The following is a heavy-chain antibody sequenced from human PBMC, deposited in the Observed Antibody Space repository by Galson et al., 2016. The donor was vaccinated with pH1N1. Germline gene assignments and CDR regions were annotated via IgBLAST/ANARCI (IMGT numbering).Heavy chain of an antibody. CDR1: GFTFSNFW. CDR3: ARARFDP. V-gene: IGHV3-7*01. Sequence: LRLSCATSGFTFSNFWMHWVRQAPGKGLEWVANIRQDGSEKYYVDSVKGRFTISRDNAKNSLYLQMNSLTAEDTAVYYCARARFDPWGQGTLVTVSS. J-gene: IGHJ5*02. CDR2: IRQDGSEK.